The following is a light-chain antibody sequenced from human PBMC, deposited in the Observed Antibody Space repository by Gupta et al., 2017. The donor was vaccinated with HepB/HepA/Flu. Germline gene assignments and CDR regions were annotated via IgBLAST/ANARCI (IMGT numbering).Light chain of an antibody. Sequence: QPPSASGTPGQRVLISCSGSSSNIGSNNVNWYQQLPGTAPKLLIYGNDQRPSGVPDRFSGSKSGTSASLAISGLQSEDEADYHCAEWDNGLNVGWVFGGGTRVTVL. V-gene: IGLV1-44*01. CDR2: GND. CDR1: SSNIGSNN. CDR3: AEWDNGLNVGWV. J-gene: IGLJ3*02.